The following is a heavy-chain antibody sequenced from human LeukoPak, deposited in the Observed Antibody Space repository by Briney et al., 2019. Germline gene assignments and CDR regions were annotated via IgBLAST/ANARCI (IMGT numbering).Heavy chain of an antibody. Sequence: TGGSLRLSCAASGFTFSSYWMSWVRQAPGKGLEWVANIKQDGSEKYYVDSVKGRFTISRDNAKNSLYLQMNSLRAEDTAVYYCARENYDSWSGYDYYYYYYMDVWGKGTTVTVSS. J-gene: IGHJ6*03. CDR1: GFTFSSYW. CDR3: ARENYDSWSGYDYYYYYYMDV. D-gene: IGHD3-3*01. V-gene: IGHV3-7*01. CDR2: IKQDGSEK.